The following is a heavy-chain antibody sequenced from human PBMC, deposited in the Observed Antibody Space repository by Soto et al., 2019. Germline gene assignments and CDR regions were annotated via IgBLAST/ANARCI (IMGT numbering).Heavy chain of an antibody. V-gene: IGHV1-69*13. CDR1: GGTFSSYA. CDR2: IIPIFGTA. CDR3: ATKQLGYCTNGVCYGFDY. D-gene: IGHD2-8*01. J-gene: IGHJ4*02. Sequence: ASVKVSCKASGGTFSSYAISWVRQAPGQGLEWMGGIIPIFGTANYAQKFQGRVTITADESTSTAYMELSSLRSEDTAVYYCATKQLGYCTNGVCYGFDYWGQGTLVTVYS.